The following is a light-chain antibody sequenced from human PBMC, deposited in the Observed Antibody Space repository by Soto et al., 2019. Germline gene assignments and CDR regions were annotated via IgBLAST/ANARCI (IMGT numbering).Light chain of an antibody. CDR1: SGHSNYA. V-gene: IGLV4-69*01. Sequence: QPVLTQSPSASASLGASVKLTCTLSSGHSNYAIAWHQQQPEKGPRFLMKLNSDGSHSKGDGIPDRFSGSSSGAERYLTISTLQSVDEADYYCQTWVTGIHIFGGGTTLTVL. CDR3: QTWVTGIHI. CDR2: LNSDGSH. J-gene: IGLJ2*01.